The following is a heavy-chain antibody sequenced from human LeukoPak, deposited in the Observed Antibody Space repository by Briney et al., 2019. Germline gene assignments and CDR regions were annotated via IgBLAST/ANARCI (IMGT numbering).Heavy chain of an antibody. V-gene: IGHV3-23*01. J-gene: IGHJ5*02. CDR2: ISGSGGST. CDR3: AKASGPILSIWFGELSVWFDP. Sequence: GGSLRLSCAASGFTFSSYAMSWVRQAPGKGLEWVSAISGSGGSTYYADSVKGRFTISRDNSKNTLYLQVNSLRAEDTAVYYCAKASGPILSIWFGELSVWFDPWGQGTLVTVSS. D-gene: IGHD3-10*01. CDR1: GFTFSSYA.